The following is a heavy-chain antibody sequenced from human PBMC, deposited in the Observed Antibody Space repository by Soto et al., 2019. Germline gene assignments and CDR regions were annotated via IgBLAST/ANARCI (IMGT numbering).Heavy chain of an antibody. CDR2: ISYDGSNK. D-gene: IGHD5-18*01. Sequence: QVQLVESGGGVVQPGRSLRLSCAASGFTFSSYAMHWVRQAPGKGLGWVAVISYDGSNKYYADSVKGRFTISRDNSKNTLYLQMNSLRAEDTAVYYCARDDPDDGYSYGTFDYWGQGTLVTVSS. CDR1: GFTFSSYA. J-gene: IGHJ4*02. CDR3: ARDDPDDGYSYGTFDY. V-gene: IGHV3-30-3*01.